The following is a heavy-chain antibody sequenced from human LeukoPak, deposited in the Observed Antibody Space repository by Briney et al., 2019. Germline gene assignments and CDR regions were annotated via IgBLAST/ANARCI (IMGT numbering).Heavy chain of an antibody. CDR2: MNPNSGNT. CDR1: GYTFTSYG. CDR3: AGGFGVLWFGELNAAFGY. D-gene: IGHD3-10*01. V-gene: IGHV1-8*02. Sequence: ASVKVSCKASGYTFTSYGISWVRQAPGQGLEWMGWMNPNSGNTGYAQKFQGRVTMTRNTSISTAYMELSSLRSEDTAVYYCAGGFGVLWFGELNAAFGYWGQGTLVTVSS. J-gene: IGHJ4*02.